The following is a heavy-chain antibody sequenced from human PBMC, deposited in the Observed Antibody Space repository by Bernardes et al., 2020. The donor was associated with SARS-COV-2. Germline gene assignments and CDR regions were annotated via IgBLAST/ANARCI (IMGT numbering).Heavy chain of an antibody. V-gene: IGHV3-9*01. Sequence: GGSLRLSCAASGFTFDDYAMHWVRQAPGKGLEWVSGISWNSGSIGYADSVKGRFTISRDNAKNSLYLQMNSLRAEDTALYYCAKDITAAGQVYWGQGTLVTVSS. J-gene: IGHJ4*02. CDR3: AKDITAAGQVY. D-gene: IGHD6-25*01. CDR2: ISWNSGSI. CDR1: GFTFDDYA.